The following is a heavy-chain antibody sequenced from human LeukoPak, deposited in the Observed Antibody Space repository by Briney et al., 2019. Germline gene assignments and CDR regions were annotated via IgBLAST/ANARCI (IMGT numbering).Heavy chain of an antibody. CDR2: INPNSGGT. D-gene: IGHD2-21*01. CDR1: GYTFTSYA. Sequence: GASVKVSCKASGYTFTSYAMHWVRQAPGQGLEWMGWINPNSGGTNYAQKFQGRVTMTRDTSISTAYMELSRLRSDDTAVYYCAISWYSPGGRFDPWGQGTLVTVSS. CDR3: AISWYSPGGRFDP. J-gene: IGHJ5*02. V-gene: IGHV1-2*02.